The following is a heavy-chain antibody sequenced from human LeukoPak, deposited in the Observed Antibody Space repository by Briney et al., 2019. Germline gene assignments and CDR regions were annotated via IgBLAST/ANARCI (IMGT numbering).Heavy chain of an antibody. CDR1: GFTSKNCA. Sequence: PGGSLRLSCVASGFTSKNCAMSWVRQAPGKGLEWVSGINYSGGHKYYADSVKGRFTISRDSSKNPLSLQINSLTPEDTAVYYCAKDDSMTLDHFDYWGQGALVTVSS. CDR3: AKDDSMTLDHFDY. CDR2: INYSGGHK. J-gene: IGHJ4*02. D-gene: IGHD4-11*01. V-gene: IGHV3-23*01.